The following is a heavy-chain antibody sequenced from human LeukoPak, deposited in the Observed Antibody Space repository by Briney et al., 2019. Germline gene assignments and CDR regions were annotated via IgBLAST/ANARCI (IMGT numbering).Heavy chain of an antibody. J-gene: IGHJ4*02. CDR1: GFTFSSYS. D-gene: IGHD1-26*01. Sequence: GGSLRLSCAASGFTFSSYSMNWVRQAPGKGLEWVSSISSSSSYIYYADSVKGRFTISRDNAKNSLYLQMNSLRAEDTAVCYCASHGRLVGATTDFDYWGQGTLVTVSS. V-gene: IGHV3-21*01. CDR2: ISSSSSYI. CDR3: ASHGRLVGATTDFDY.